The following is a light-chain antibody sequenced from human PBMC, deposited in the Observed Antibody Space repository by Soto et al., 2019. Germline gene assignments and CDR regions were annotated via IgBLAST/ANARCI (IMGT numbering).Light chain of an antibody. CDR1: QSVSSN. J-gene: IGKJ5*01. CDR3: QQRSNWPLT. CDR2: DAS. Sequence: EIVMTQSPATLSVSPGERATLSGRASQSVSSNLAWYQQKPGQAPRLLIYDASNRATGIPARFSGSGSGTDFTLTISSLEPEDFAVYYCQQRSNWPLTCGQGTRLAIK. V-gene: IGKV3-11*01.